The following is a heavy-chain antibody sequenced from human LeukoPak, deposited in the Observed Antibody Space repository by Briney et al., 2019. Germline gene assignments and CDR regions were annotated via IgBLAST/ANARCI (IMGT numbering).Heavy chain of an antibody. V-gene: IGHV3-23*01. Sequence: PGGSLRLSCAASGFTFSSYAMSWVRQAPGKGLEWVSAISGSGGSTYYADSVKGRFTISRDNSKNTLYLQMNSLRAEDTAVYYCAKFSQQLVFGNWFDPWGQGTLVTVSS. CDR3: AKFSQQLVFGNWFDP. J-gene: IGHJ5*02. CDR1: GFTFSSYA. CDR2: ISGSGGST. D-gene: IGHD6-13*01.